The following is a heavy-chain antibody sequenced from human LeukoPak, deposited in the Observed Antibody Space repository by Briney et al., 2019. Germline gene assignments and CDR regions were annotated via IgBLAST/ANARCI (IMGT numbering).Heavy chain of an antibody. V-gene: IGHV4-30-2*01. D-gene: IGHD1-1*01. Sequence: SETLSLTCTVSGGSISSGGYYWSWIRQPPGKGLEWIGYIYHSGSTYYNPSLKSRVTISVDRSKNRFSLKLSSVTAADTAVYYCARDGTGTAAGAFDIWGQGTMVTVSS. CDR1: GGSISSGGYY. J-gene: IGHJ3*02. CDR2: IYHSGST. CDR3: ARDGTGTAAGAFDI.